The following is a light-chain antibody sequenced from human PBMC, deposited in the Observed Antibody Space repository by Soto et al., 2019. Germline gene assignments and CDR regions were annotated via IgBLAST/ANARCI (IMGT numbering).Light chain of an antibody. CDR2: EVS. CDR1: STDFVNYNR. V-gene: IGLV2-18*01. CDR3: TLYTSENAYV. J-gene: IGLJ1*01. Sequence: QSVLTQTPSVSGSPGQSVTISCTGTSTDFVNYNRVSWYQQPPGTAPKLMIYEVSKRPSGVPDRFSGSKSGNTASLTISGLQAADEADYYCTLYTSENAYVFGTGTKLTVL.